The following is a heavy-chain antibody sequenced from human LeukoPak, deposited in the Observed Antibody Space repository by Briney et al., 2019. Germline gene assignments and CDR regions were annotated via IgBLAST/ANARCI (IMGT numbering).Heavy chain of an antibody. Sequence: PGGSLRLSCAASGFTFSRYAMSWVRQAPAKGLEWVSAISGSGGSTYYADSVKGRFTISRDNSKNTLYLQMNSLRAEDTAVFFFPEEDGIRYFDWLPESDYWGQGTLVTVSS. D-gene: IGHD3-9*01. V-gene: IGHV3-23*01. CDR1: GFTFSRYA. CDR3: PEEDGIRYFDWLPESDY. J-gene: IGHJ4*02. CDR2: ISGSGGST.